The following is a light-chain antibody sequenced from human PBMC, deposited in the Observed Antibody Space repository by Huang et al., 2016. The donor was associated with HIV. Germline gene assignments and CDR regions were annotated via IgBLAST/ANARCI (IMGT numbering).Light chain of an antibody. Sequence: DVVMTQSPLSLPVTLGQPASISCRSSQSLVHSDGNTYLNWFQQRPGQSPRRLIYKVSNRDSGVPDRVSGSGAGTDFTLKISRVEAEDVGVYYCMQGTHWPRTFGQGTKVEI. CDR1: QSLVHSDGNTY. J-gene: IGKJ1*01. CDR2: KVS. CDR3: MQGTHWPRT. V-gene: IGKV2-30*02.